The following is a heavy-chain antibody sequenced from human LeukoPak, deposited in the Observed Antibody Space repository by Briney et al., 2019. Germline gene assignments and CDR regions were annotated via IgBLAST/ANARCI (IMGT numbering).Heavy chain of an antibody. J-gene: IGHJ4*02. CDR3: ASSGYELGPDY. CDR1: GVSISSYY. CDR2: IYYSGST. D-gene: IGHD5-12*01. V-gene: IGHV4-59*01. Sequence: SETLSLTCTVSGVSISSYYWSWIRQPPGKGLEWIGYIYYSGSTNYNPSLKSRVTISVDTSKNQFSLKLSSVTAADTAVYYCASSGYELGPDYWGQGTLVTVSS.